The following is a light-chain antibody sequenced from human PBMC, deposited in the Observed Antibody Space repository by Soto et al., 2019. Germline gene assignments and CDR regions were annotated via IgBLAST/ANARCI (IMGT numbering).Light chain of an antibody. CDR1: QSVSSSY. CDR2: GAS. J-gene: IGKJ1*01. CDR3: QQYGSFWT. V-gene: IGKV3-20*01. Sequence: EIVLTQSPGTLSLSPGERATLSCRASQSVSSSYLAWYQQKPGQAPRLLIYGASSRATGIPDRFSGIGSGTDFTLTISRLEPEDFAVYYCQQYGSFWTFGQGTKV.